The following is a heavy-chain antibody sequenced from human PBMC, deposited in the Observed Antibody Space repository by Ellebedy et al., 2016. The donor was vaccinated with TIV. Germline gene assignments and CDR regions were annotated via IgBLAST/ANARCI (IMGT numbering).Heavy chain of an antibody. V-gene: IGHV4-30-4*01. Sequence: MPSETLSLTCTVSGDSIRSGDYYRNWIRQPPGKGLEWIAYIYSSGSTHYNPSLKSRATVSAHTSENQFSLKLYALTAADTAVYYCARGRAIRGVLYFDYWGQGTLVTVSS. CDR2: IYSSGST. J-gene: IGHJ4*02. CDR3: ARGRAIRGVLYFDY. D-gene: IGHD3-10*01. CDR1: GDSIRSGDYY.